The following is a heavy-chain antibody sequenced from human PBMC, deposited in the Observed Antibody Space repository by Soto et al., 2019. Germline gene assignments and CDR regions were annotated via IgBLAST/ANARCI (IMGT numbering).Heavy chain of an antibody. CDR3: ARGLALGDDILTGYPLYYYYYGMDV. V-gene: IGHV4-34*01. D-gene: IGHD3-9*01. CDR1: GGSFSGYY. Sequence: SLTCAVYGGSFSGYYWSWIRQPPGKGLEWIGEINHSGSTNYNPSLKSRVTISVDTSKNQFSLKLSSVTAADTAVYYCARGLALGDDILTGYPLYYYYYGMDVWGQGTTVTVSS. J-gene: IGHJ6*02. CDR2: INHSGST.